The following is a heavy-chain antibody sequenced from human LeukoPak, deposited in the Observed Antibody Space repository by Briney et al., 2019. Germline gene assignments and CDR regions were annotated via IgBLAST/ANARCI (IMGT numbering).Heavy chain of an antibody. V-gene: IGHV3-30*18. CDR1: GFTFSPYG. CDR3: AKDLYSKGWYNYFDP. CDR2: TSHDGSDK. Sequence: PGGSLRLSCAASGFTFSPYGMHWIRQAPGKGLEWVAMTSHDGSDKYYADSVKGRFTISRDNSKNTLYLQMNSLRVEDTAVYYCAKDLYSKGWYNYFDPWGQGTLVTVSP. J-gene: IGHJ5*02. D-gene: IGHD4-11*01.